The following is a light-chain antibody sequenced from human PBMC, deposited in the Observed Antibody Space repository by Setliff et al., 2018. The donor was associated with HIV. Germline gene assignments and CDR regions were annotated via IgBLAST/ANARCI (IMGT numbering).Light chain of an antibody. CDR1: RSDVGGYNS. V-gene: IGLV2-14*03. CDR2: EVS. Sequence: QSALAQPASVSGSPGQSITISCTGSRSDVGGYNSVSWYQQHPGKVPKGLIYEVSNRPSGVSNRFSGSKSGNTASLTISGLQADDEADYYCSSYTTTSTTVFGTGTKVTVL. J-gene: IGLJ1*01. CDR3: SSYTTTSTTV.